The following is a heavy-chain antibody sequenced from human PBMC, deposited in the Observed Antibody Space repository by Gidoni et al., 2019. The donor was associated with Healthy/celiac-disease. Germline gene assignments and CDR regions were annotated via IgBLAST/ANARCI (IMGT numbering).Heavy chain of an antibody. J-gene: IGHJ4*02. CDR2: ISYDGSNK. V-gene: IGHV3-30*18. CDR3: AKDQYYYGSGSNSPFDY. Sequence: QVQLAESRAGVVQPGRSLRLSCASSGFTFSSYGMHWVRQAPGKGLEWVAVISYDGSNKYYADSVKGRFPISRDNSKNTLYLQMNSLRAEDTAVYYCAKDQYYYGSGSNSPFDYWGQGTLVTVSS. D-gene: IGHD3-10*01. CDR1: GFTFSSYG.